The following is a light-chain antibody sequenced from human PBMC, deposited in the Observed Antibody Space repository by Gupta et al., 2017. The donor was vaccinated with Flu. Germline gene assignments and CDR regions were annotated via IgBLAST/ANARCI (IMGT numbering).Light chain of an antibody. Sequence: DIVMTQSPLSLPVTPGEPASISCRSSQSLLHDNGYNYFDWYLQKPGQSPQILIYLGSNRASGVPDRVSGSGSGTDFTLKLSRVEAEDVGIYYYMQSIRTTYPFGHGTKLEI. CDR3: MQSIRTTYP. CDR2: LGS. J-gene: IGKJ2*01. V-gene: IGKV2-28*01. CDR1: QSLLHDNGYNY.